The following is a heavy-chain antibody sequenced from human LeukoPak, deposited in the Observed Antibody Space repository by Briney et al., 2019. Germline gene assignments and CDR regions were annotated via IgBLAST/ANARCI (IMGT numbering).Heavy chain of an antibody. J-gene: IGHJ5*02. CDR3: ARFPDAARFYWFDP. D-gene: IGHD6-6*01. CDR1: GFTFSSHW. CDR2: INSDGSSI. Sequence: GGSLRLSCAASGFTFSSHWMHWVRQAPGKGLVWVSRINSDGSSISYADSVKGRFTISRDNAKNTLYLQMNSLRAEDTAVYYCARFPDAARFYWFDPWGQGTLVTVSS. V-gene: IGHV3-74*01.